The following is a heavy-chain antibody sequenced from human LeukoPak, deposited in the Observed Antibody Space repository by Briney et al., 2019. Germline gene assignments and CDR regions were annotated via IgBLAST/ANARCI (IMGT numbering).Heavy chain of an antibody. D-gene: IGHD1-26*01. CDR3: ATSSEEWELQYFDY. V-gene: IGHV3-21*01. CDR1: GFPFRVRW. CDR2: ISSSSSYI. J-gene: IGHJ4*02. Sequence: PGGSLRLSCTASGFPFRVRWMHWVRQAPGKGLEWVSSISSSSSYIYYADSVKGRFTISRDNAKNSLYLQMNSLRAEDTAVYYCATSSEEWELQYFDYWGQGTLVTVSS.